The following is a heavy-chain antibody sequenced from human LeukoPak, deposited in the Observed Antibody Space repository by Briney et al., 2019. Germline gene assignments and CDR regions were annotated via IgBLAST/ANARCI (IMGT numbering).Heavy chain of an antibody. J-gene: IGHJ4*02. CDR2: INHSGST. Sequence: PSETLSLTCAVYGGSFSGYYWSWIRQPPGKGLEWIGEINHSGSTNYNPPLKSRVTISVDTSRNQFSLKLSSVTAADTAVYYCARLQEYCSSTSCYLPFDYWGQGTLVTVSS. D-gene: IGHD2-2*01. CDR3: ARLQEYCSSTSCYLPFDY. CDR1: GGSFSGYY. V-gene: IGHV4-34*01.